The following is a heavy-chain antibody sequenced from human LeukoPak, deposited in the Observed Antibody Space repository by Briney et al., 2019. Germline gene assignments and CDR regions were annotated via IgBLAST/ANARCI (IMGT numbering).Heavy chain of an antibody. J-gene: IGHJ5*02. D-gene: IGHD3-10*01. Sequence: GGSLGLSCAGSGFMFSSYAMSWVRQAPGKGLEWVSAISGSGDSTYYADSVKGRFTISRDNSMNTLYLQMNSLRAEDTAVYYCAKESSIMTSWGQGTLVTVSS. CDR1: GFMFSSYA. CDR3: AKESSIMTS. V-gene: IGHV3-23*01. CDR2: ISGSGDST.